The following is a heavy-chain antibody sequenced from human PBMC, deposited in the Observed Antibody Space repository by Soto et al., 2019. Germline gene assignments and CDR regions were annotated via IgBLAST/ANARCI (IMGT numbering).Heavy chain of an antibody. CDR2: MNPNSGNT. J-gene: IGHJ6*02. V-gene: IGHV1-8*01. D-gene: IGHD2-2*01. CDR3: ARAYCSSTSCYYYYGMDV. CDR1: GYTFTSYD. Sequence: ASVKVSCKASGYTFTSYDINWVRQATGQGLEWMGWMNPNSGNTGYAQKFQGRVTMTRNTSISTAYMELSSLRSEDTAVYYCARAYCSSTSCYYYYGMDVWGQGTTVTVSS.